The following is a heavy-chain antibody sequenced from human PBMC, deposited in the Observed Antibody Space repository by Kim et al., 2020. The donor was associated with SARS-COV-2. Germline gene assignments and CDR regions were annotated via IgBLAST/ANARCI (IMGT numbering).Heavy chain of an antibody. CDR3: ARFEGYGMDV. V-gene: IGHV3-21*01. J-gene: IGHJ6*02. D-gene: IGHD3-9*01. CDR2: SYI. Sequence: SYIYSAGSAKGRFTISRDNAKSSLFLQMNSLRVEDTGVYYCARFEGYGMDVWGQGTTVTVSS.